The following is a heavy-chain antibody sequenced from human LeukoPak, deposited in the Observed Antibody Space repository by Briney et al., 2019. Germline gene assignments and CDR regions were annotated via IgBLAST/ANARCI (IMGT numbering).Heavy chain of an antibody. V-gene: IGHV4-39*07. CDR2: IYYSGST. Sequence: MSSETLSLTCTVSGGSISSSSYYWGWIRQPPGKGLEWIGSIYYSGSTYYNPSLKSRVTISVDTSKNQFSLKLSSVTAADTAVYYCAREGHSSGFDYWGQGTLVTVSS. D-gene: IGHD6-19*01. CDR1: GGSISSSSYY. CDR3: AREGHSSGFDY. J-gene: IGHJ4*02.